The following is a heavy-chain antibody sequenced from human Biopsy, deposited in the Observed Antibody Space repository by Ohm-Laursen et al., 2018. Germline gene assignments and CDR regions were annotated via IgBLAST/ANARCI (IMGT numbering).Heavy chain of an antibody. Sequence: GTLSLTCTVSGDSISSYYWSWIRQPPGKGLQWIGYVYYTGSTDYNPSLKSRVTISVDTSKNQFSLKLNSVTAADTAVYYCARGDYFDSNGYFWFDPWGQGTLVTVSS. CDR1: GDSISSYY. CDR2: VYYTGST. J-gene: IGHJ5*02. D-gene: IGHD3-22*01. CDR3: ARGDYFDSNGYFWFDP. V-gene: IGHV4-59*12.